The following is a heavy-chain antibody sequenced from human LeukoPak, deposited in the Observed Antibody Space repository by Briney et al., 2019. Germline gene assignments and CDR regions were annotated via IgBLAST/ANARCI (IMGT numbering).Heavy chain of an antibody. D-gene: IGHD3-10*01. CDR3: ARDNGSGNKLGYYYYYMDV. J-gene: IGHJ6*03. CDR1: GYTFTSYD. CDR2: MNPNSGNT. V-gene: IGHV1-8*01. Sequence: ASVKVSCKASGYTFTSYDINWVRQATGQGLEWMGWMNPNSGNTGYTQKFQGRVTMTRNTSISTAYMELSSLRSEDTAVYYCARDNGSGNKLGYYYYYMDVWGKGTTVTVSS.